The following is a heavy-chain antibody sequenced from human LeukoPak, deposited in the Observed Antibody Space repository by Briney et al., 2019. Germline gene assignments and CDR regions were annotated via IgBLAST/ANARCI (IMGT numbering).Heavy chain of an antibody. CDR3: ARDYCGGDCFPDY. D-gene: IGHD2-21*02. V-gene: IGHV1-2*06. J-gene: IGHJ4*02. CDR1: GYTFTGYY. CDR2: INPNSGDT. Sequence: ASVKVSCKASGYTFTGYYVHWVRQAPGQGLEWMGQINPNSGDTNYAQKFQGRVTMTRDTSISTAYMELSRLRSDDTAVYYCARDYCGGDCFPDYWCQGTLVTVSS.